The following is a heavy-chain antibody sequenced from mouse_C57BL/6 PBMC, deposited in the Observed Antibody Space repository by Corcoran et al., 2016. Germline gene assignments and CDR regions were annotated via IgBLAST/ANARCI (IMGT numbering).Heavy chain of an antibody. CDR1: GYTFTTYG. CDR3: ARSGGNYAVDY. Sequence: QIQLVQSGPELKKPGETVKISCKASGYTFTTYGMSWVKQAPGKGLKWMGWINTYSGVPTYADDFKGRFAFSLETSASTAYLQINNLKNEDTATYFCARSGGNYAVDYWGQGTSVTVSS. D-gene: IGHD1-1*02. V-gene: IGHV9-3*01. CDR2: INTYSGVP. J-gene: IGHJ4*01.